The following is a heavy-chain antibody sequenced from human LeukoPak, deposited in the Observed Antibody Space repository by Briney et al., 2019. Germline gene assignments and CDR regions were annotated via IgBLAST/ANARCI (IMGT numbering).Heavy chain of an antibody. Sequence: GGSLRLSCAASGFTFSSYSMNWVRQAPGKGLEWVSSISSSSYIYYADSVKGRFTISRDNAKNSLYLQMNSLRAEDTAVYYCARDRGIAVAGTWDYWGQGTLVTVSS. D-gene: IGHD6-19*01. CDR1: GFTFSSYS. CDR2: ISSSSYI. CDR3: ARDRGIAVAGTWDY. J-gene: IGHJ4*02. V-gene: IGHV3-21*01.